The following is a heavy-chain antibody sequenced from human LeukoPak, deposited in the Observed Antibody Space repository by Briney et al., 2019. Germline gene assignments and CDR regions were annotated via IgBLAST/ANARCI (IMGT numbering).Heavy chain of an antibody. V-gene: IGHV4-39*01. D-gene: IGHD3-10*01. Sequence: SETLSLTCTVSGGSISSSSYYWGWIRQPPGKGLEWIGSIYYSGSTYYNPSLKSRVTISVDTSKNQFSLKLSSVTAADTAVYYCARVGYGSGSYWKKFDYWGQGTLVTVSS. J-gene: IGHJ4*02. CDR3: ARVGYGSGSYWKKFDY. CDR2: IYYSGST. CDR1: GGSISSSSYY.